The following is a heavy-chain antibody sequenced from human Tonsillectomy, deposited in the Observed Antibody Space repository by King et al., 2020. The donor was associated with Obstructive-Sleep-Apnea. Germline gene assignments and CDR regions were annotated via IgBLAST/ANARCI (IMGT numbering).Heavy chain of an antibody. CDR1: GYTFTSYY. CDR3: ARDGAYYYDSSGMPHWYFDL. D-gene: IGHD3-22*01. CDR2: INPSGGST. J-gene: IGHJ2*01. Sequence: QLVQSGAEVKKPRASVKVSCKASGYTFTSYYMHWVRQAPGQGLEWMGIINPSGGSTSYAQKFQGRVTMTRDTSTSTVYMELSSLRSEDTAVYYCARDGAYYYDSSGMPHWYFDLWGRGTLVTVSS. V-gene: IGHV1-46*01.